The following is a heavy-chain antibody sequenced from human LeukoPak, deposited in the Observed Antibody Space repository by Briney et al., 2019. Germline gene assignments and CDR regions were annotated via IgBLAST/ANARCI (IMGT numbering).Heavy chain of an antibody. J-gene: IGHJ4*02. CDR3: ARGPSVVATIVDY. V-gene: IGHV4-59*01. CDR1: GGPISSYY. D-gene: IGHD5-12*01. Sequence: PSETLSLTCTVSGGPISSYYWSWIRQPPGKGLEWIGYIYYSGSTNYNPSLKSRVTISVDTSKNQFSLKLSSVTAADTAVYYCARGPSVVATIVDYWGQGTLVTVSS. CDR2: IYYSGST.